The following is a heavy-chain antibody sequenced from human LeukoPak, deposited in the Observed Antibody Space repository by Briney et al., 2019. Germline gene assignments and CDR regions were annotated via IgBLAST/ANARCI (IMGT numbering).Heavy chain of an antibody. D-gene: IGHD5-24*01. V-gene: IGHV3-23*01. CDR3: AKQFVDI. Sequence: PGGSLRLSCAASGFTFTSYSMNWVRQAPGKGLEWVSTISGGGGSTYYADSVKGRFTISRDNSKNTLYLQVNSLRAEDTAVYYCAKQFVDIWGQGTLVTVSS. CDR1: GFTFTSYS. J-gene: IGHJ5*02. CDR2: ISGGGGST.